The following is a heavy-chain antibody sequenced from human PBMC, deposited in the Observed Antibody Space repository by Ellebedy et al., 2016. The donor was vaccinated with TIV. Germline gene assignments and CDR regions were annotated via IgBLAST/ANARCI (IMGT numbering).Heavy chain of an antibody. D-gene: IGHD2-15*01. J-gene: IGHJ5*02. CDR3: ARLLPHCSGGTCPFDP. Sequence: AASVTVSCKTSGGTVSSDAISWVRQAPGQGLEWMGGIIPIFGTANYAQKFKGRVSITADESTRTAYMEVTSLTSEDTAIYYCARLLPHCSGGTCPFDPWGQGTLVTVSS. CDR2: IIPIFGTA. CDR1: GGTVSSDA. V-gene: IGHV1-69*13.